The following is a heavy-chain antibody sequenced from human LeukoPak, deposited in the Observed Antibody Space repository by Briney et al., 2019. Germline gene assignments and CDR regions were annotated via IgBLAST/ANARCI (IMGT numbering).Heavy chain of an antibody. V-gene: IGHV1-2*02. D-gene: IGHD2-15*01. J-gene: IGHJ4*02. CDR3: AVVALRSSALGYFDY. Sequence: ASVKVSCKASGYTFTGYYIHWVRQAPGQGLEWMGWINLNNGGTDYAQKYQGRVTMTRDTSISTAYMELARLRSDDTAVYYCAVVALRSSALGYFDYWGQGTLVTVSS. CDR2: INLNNGGT. CDR1: GYTFTGYY.